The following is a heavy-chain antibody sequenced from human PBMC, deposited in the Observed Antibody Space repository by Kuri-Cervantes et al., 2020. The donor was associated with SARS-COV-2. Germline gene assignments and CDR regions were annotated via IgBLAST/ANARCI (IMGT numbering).Heavy chain of an antibody. CDR1: GFTFSSYA. CDR2: ISGSGGST. CDR3: ARDSCSSTSCYHYYMDV. V-gene: IGHV3-23*01. J-gene: IGHJ6*03. D-gene: IGHD2-2*01. Sequence: GGSLRLSCAASGFTFSSYAMSWVRQAPGKGLEWVSAISGSGGSTYYADSVKGRFTISRDNAKNSLYLQMNSLRAEDTAVYYCARDSCSSTSCYHYYMDVWGKGTTVTVSS.